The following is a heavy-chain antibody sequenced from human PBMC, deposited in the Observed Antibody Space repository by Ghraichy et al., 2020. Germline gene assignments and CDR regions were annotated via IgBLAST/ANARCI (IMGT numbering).Heavy chain of an antibody. CDR3: ERHSLSGSHYP. J-gene: IGHJ5*02. D-gene: IGHD3-10*01. CDR2: IIYSGIT. Sequence: QTLSLTCAVSGGSISSSSTYYWGWIRQPPGKGPEWIGSIIYSGITYYNPSFKSRVTISVDTSNNQFSLKLISVTAEDTAVYYCERHSLSGSHYPWGQGALVTVSS. V-gene: IGHV4-39*01. CDR1: GGSISSSSTYY.